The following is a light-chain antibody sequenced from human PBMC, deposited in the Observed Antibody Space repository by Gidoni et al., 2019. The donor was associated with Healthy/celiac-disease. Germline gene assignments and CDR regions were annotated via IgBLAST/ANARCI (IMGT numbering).Light chain of an antibody. V-gene: IGLV3-1*01. CDR1: KLGDKS. CDR3: QAWDSSTVV. CDR2: QDS. J-gene: IGLJ2*01. Sequence: SSELTQPPSLSVSPGQTASITCAGDKLGDKSACWYQQKPGRSPVLGIYQDSKRPSGIPERFSGSNSGNTATLTISGTQAMDEADYYCQAWDSSTVVFGGGTKLTVL.